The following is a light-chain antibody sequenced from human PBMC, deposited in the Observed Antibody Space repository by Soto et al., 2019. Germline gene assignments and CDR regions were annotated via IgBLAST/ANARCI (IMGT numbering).Light chain of an antibody. CDR3: QYHANLPWT. Sequence: DIQMTQSPASLSASVGDRVTITCQASQDISSFLNWYQQKPGKAPKFLISDASNLETGVPSRFSGSGSGTDFTFSIASLQPEDIGTYYCQYHANLPWTFGQGTKVEIK. CDR1: QDISSF. CDR2: DAS. J-gene: IGKJ1*01. V-gene: IGKV1-33*01.